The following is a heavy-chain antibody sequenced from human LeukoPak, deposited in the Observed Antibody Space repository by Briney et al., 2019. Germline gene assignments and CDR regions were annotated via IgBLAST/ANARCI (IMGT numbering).Heavy chain of an antibody. J-gene: IGHJ4*02. Sequence: GASVKVSCKASGYTFTGYYMHWVRQAPGQGLGWMGWINPNSGGTNYAQKFQGRVTMTRDTSISTAYMELSRLRSDDTAVYYCARSDRSTSCYYFDYWGQGTLVTVSS. D-gene: IGHD2-2*01. CDR1: GYTFTGYY. V-gene: IGHV1-2*02. CDR2: INPNSGGT. CDR3: ARSDRSTSCYYFDY.